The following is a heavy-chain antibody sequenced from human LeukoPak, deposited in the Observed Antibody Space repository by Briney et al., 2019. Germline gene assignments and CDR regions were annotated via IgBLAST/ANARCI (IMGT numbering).Heavy chain of an antibody. Sequence: GESLKISCKGSGYNFVSHSIGWVRQVPGKGLEWIGIIDPGDSNTRYSPSFEGHVTIAFDKSLDTSYLQWTSLEASDTAIYFCARSPVVQEDDSWGGYSRSYYYYMDVWGKGATVTVSS. D-gene: IGHD3-3*01. CDR2: IDPGDSNT. CDR1: GYNFVSHS. J-gene: IGHJ6*03. V-gene: IGHV5-51*01. CDR3: ARSPVVQEDDSWGGYSRSYYYYMDV.